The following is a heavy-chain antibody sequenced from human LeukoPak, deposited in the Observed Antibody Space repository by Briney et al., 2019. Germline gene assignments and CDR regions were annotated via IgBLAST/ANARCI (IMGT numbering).Heavy chain of an antibody. CDR3: ARDQGPYYYDSSGSGFDP. V-gene: IGHV1-2*02. D-gene: IGHD3-22*01. Sequence: EASVKVSCKASGYTFTGYYMHWVRQAPGQGLEWMGWINPNSGGTNYAQKLQGRVTMTTDTSTSTAYMELRSLRSDDTAVYYCARDQGPYYYDSSGSGFDPWGQGTLVTVSS. CDR1: GYTFTGYY. CDR2: INPNSGGT. J-gene: IGHJ5*02.